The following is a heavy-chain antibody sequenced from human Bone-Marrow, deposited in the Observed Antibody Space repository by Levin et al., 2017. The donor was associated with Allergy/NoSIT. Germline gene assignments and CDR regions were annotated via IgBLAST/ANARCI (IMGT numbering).Heavy chain of an antibody. CDR3: TVSSWYRS. CDR2: IKSKSDGGTI. Sequence: GESLKISCAASGFTFSDAWMNWVRQAPAKGLEWVGRIKSKSDGGTIDYAAPVKGRFTISRDDSKNMLYLQMNSLKSEDTAVYYCTVSSWYRSWGQGTLVTVSS. V-gene: IGHV3-15*07. D-gene: IGHD6-19*01. J-gene: IGHJ4*02. CDR1: GFTFSDAW.